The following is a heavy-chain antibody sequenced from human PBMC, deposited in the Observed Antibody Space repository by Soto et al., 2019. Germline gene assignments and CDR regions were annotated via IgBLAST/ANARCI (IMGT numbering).Heavy chain of an antibody. J-gene: IGHJ6*02. CDR1: GYTFTSYG. CDR2: ISAYNGNT. V-gene: IGHV1-18*01. D-gene: IGHD3-22*01. Sequence: ASVKVSCKASGYTFTSYGISWVRQAPGQGLEWMGWISAYNGNTNYAQKLQGRVTMTTDTSTSTAYMELRSLRSDDTAVYYCARVHYDSSGYYYYGMDVWGQGTTVTVSS. CDR3: ARVHYDSSGYYYYGMDV.